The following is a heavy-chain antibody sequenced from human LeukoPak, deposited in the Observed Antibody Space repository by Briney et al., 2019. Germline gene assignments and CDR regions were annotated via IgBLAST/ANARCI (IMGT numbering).Heavy chain of an antibody. CDR2: ISSGSSTI. J-gene: IGHJ6*03. CDR1: GFTFSDYN. D-gene: IGHD3/OR15-3a*01. CDR3: ARVYRNEEDFWTPNNYMDV. V-gene: IGHV3-48*01. Sequence: GGSLRLSCAASGFTFSDYNMNWVRQAPGKGLEWASYISSGSSTIDYADSVKGRFTISRDNAKNSLYLQMNSLRAEDTAVYYCARVYRNEEDFWTPNNYMDVWGKGATVTVSS.